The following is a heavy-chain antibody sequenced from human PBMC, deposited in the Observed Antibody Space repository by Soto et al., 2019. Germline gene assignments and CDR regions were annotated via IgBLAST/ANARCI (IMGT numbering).Heavy chain of an antibody. V-gene: IGHV4-34*01. Sequence: SDTLSLTCAVYGGSFSGYYWSWIRQPPGKGLEWIGEINHSGSTNYNPSLKSRVTISVDTSKNQFSLKLSSVTAADTAVYDCARGLEFGGSTGYWGKGTLVT. CDR2: INHSGST. CDR3: ARGLEFGGSTGY. D-gene: IGHD3-16*01. J-gene: IGHJ4*02. CDR1: GGSFSGYY.